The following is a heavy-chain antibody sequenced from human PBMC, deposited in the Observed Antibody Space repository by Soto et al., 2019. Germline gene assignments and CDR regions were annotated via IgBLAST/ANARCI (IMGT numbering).Heavy chain of an antibody. CDR1: GYTLTELS. Sequence: GASVKVSCKVSGYTLTELSMHWVRQAPGKGLEWMGGFDPEDGETIYAQKFQGRVTMTEDTSTDTAYMELSSLRSEDTAVYYCATAGGSSSWQQLTLFDYWGQGTLVTVSS. CDR3: ATAGGSSSWQQLTLFDY. D-gene: IGHD6-13*01. V-gene: IGHV1-24*01. CDR2: FDPEDGET. J-gene: IGHJ4*02.